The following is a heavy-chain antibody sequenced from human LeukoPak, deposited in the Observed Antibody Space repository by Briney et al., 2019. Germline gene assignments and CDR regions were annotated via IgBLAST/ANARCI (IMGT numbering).Heavy chain of an antibody. J-gene: IGHJ4*02. D-gene: IGHD1-26*01. Sequence: GGSLSLSCAASGFPFSNYAMSWVRQAPGKGLEWASTISGSGGSTYYADSVKGRFTISRDNSKNTLYLQMNSLRAEDTAVYYCARTIAVGATFVDYWGQGTLVTVSS. V-gene: IGHV3-23*01. CDR1: GFPFSNYA. CDR3: ARTIAVGATFVDY. CDR2: ISGSGGST.